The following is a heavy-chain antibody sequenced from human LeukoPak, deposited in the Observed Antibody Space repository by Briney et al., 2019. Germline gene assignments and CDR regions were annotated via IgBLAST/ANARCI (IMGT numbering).Heavy chain of an antibody. J-gene: IGHJ4*02. V-gene: IGHV4-4*07. CDR3: ARDGDDDYGDMYYFDY. Sequence: PSETLSLTCAVYGGSFSSYYWSWIRQPAGKGLEWIGRIYTSGSTNYNPSLKSRVTMSVDTSKNQFSLKLSSVTAADTAVYYCARDGDDDYGDMYYFDYWGQGTLVTVPS. CDR1: GGSFSSYY. D-gene: IGHD4-17*01. CDR2: IYTSGST.